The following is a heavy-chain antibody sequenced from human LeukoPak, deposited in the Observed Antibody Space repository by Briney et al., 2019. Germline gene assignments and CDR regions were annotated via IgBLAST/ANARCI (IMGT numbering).Heavy chain of an antibody. CDR3: ARHAGGISATGTRPFDY. CDR2: IYYSGST. Sequence: SETLSLTCTVSGASFSSSTYYWGWIRQPPGKGVEWIGSIYYSGSTYYNPSLKSRVSMSVDTSKNHFSLKLSSVTAADTAVYYCARHAGGISATGTRPFDYWGQGTLVTVSS. J-gene: IGHJ4*02. CDR1: GASFSSSTYY. V-gene: IGHV4-39*01. D-gene: IGHD6-13*01.